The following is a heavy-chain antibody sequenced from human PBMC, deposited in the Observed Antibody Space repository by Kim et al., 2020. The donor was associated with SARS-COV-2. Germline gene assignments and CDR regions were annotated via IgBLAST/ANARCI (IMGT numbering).Heavy chain of an antibody. V-gene: IGHV3-21*01. D-gene: IGHD3-16*01. CDR3: ARGAFGQRGAFDI. J-gene: IGHJ3*02. CDR2: ISSSSSYI. Sequence: GGSLRLSCAASGFTFSSYSMNWVRQAPGKGLEWVSSISSSSSYIYYADSVKGRFTISRDNAKNSLYLQMNSLRAEDTAVYYCARGAFGQRGAFDIWGQGTMVTVSS. CDR1: GFTFSSYS.